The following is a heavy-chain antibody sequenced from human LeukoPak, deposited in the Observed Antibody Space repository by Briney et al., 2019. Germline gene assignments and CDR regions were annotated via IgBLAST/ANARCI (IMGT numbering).Heavy chain of an antibody. CDR1: GGTFSSYA. CDR3: ARGSSYDFWSGYFDY. D-gene: IGHD3-3*01. CDR2: IIPIFGTA. Sequence: GASVKVSCKASGGTFSSYAISWVRQAPGQGLEWMGGIIPIFGTANYAQKFQGRVTITTDESTSTAYMELSSLRSEDTAVYYCARGSSYDFWSGYFDYWGQGTLVTVSS. V-gene: IGHV1-69*05. J-gene: IGHJ4*02.